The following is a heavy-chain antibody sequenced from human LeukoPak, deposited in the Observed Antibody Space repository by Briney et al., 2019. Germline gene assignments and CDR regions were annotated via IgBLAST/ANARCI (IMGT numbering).Heavy chain of an antibody. J-gene: IGHJ4*02. V-gene: IGHV4-4*02. CDR2: VHLDGRT. Sequence: ASGSLPLTCGVSGGSVTSTNWWTWVRQPPGKGLEWIGEVHLDGRTNYNPSLKSRLTISVDLSENHISLKLTSVTAADTAVYYCAREGGFFRPLDYSGQGTLVTVSS. D-gene: IGHD3-3*01. CDR3: AREGGFFRPLDY. CDR1: GGSVTSTNW.